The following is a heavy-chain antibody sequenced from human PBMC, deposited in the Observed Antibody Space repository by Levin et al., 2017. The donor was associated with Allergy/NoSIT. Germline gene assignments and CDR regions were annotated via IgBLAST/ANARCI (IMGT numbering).Heavy chain of an antibody. D-gene: IGHD5-24*01. V-gene: IGHV1-2*06. CDR2: IHPNSGVT. CDR3: ARDRDR. CDR1: GYTFTGHY. Sequence: GESLKISCKASGYTFTGHYLHWVRQAPGQGLERMGRIHPNSGVTDYAQRFQGRVTMTRDTSITTAYMELSRLRSDDTAFYYCARDRDRWGQGTLVTVSS. J-gene: IGHJ4*02.